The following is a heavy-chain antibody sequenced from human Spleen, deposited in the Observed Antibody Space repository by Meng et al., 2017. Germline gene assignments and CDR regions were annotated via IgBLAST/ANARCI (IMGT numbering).Heavy chain of an antibody. V-gene: IGHV3-21*01. D-gene: IGHD2-15*01. J-gene: IGHJ4*02. CDR1: GFTFSSYS. CDR3: ARSSFVVVVAASSPFDH. Sequence: GESLKISCAASGFTFSSYSMNWVRQAPGKELEWVSSISSSSSYIYYADSVKGRFTISRDNAKNSLYLQMHSLRAEDTAVYYCARSSFVVVVAASSPFDHWGQGTLVTVSS. CDR2: ISSSSSYI.